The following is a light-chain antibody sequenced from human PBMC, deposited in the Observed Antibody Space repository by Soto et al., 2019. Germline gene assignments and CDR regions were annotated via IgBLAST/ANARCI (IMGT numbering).Light chain of an antibody. CDR3: QQSNNYPWT. CDR2: EAS. Sequence: DIQMTQSPSTLSASVGDRVTITCRASQSISSWLAWYQQKPGKAPKLLIYEASNLESGVPSRFSGSGPGTEFTLTISSLQPDDFATYYCQQSNNYPWTFGQGTKVDIK. CDR1: QSISSW. V-gene: IGKV1-5*03. J-gene: IGKJ1*01.